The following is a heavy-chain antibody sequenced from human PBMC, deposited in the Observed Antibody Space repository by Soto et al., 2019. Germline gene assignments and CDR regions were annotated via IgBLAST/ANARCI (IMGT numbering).Heavy chain of an antibody. CDR3: ARILEWSVDY. D-gene: IGHD3-3*01. Sequence: GGSLRLSCAASGFTFSSYAMSWVRQAPGKGLEWVSVIVASGGSTYYADSVKGRFTISRDNAENSLYLQMNSLRPEDTAVYYCARILEWSVDYWGQGTLVTVSS. V-gene: IGHV3-23*01. J-gene: IGHJ4*02. CDR2: IVASGGST. CDR1: GFTFSSYA.